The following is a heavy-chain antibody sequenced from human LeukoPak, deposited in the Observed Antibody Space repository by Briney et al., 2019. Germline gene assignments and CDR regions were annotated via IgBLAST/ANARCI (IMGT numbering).Heavy chain of an antibody. V-gene: IGHV3-30-3*01. CDR3: ARDLGTSSHYYYGMDV. J-gene: IGHJ6*04. CDR1: GFTFSSYA. CDR2: ISHDGSNK. D-gene: IGHD2-2*01. Sequence: HGRSLRLSCAASGFTFSSYAMHWVRQAPGKGLEWVAVISHDGSNKYYADSVKGRFTISRDNSKNTLYLQMNSLRAEDTTVYYCARDLGTSSHYYYGMDVWGKGTTVTVSS.